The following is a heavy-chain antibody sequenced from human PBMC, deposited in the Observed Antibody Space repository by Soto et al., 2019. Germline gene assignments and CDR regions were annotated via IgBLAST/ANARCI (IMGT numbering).Heavy chain of an antibody. CDR2: IYYSGST. CDR1: SGSISSSSYY. D-gene: IGHD2-2*01. CDR3: ARVDATGDIVVVPAVRRDYYYYGMYV. Sequence: SETLSLTCTVSSGSISSSSYYWGWIRQPPGKGLEWIGSIYYSGSTYYNPSLKSRVTISVDTSKNKFSLKLSSVTAADTSVYYCARVDATGDIVVVPAVRRDYYYYGMYVWGQGTTVTVSS. J-gene: IGHJ6*02. V-gene: IGHV4-39*07.